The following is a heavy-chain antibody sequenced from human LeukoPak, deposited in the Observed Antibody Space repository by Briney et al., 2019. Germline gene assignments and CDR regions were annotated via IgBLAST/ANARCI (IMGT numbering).Heavy chain of an antibody. V-gene: IGHV1-24*01. Sequence: ASVKVSCKVSGYTLTELSMHWVRQAPGKGLEWMGGFDPEDGETIYAQKFQGRVTMTEDTSTDTAYMELSSLRSDDTAVYYCARGFMANLEWLLSAWGQGTLVTVSS. D-gene: IGHD3-3*01. J-gene: IGHJ5*02. CDR3: ARGFMANLEWLLSA. CDR2: FDPEDGET. CDR1: GYTLTELS.